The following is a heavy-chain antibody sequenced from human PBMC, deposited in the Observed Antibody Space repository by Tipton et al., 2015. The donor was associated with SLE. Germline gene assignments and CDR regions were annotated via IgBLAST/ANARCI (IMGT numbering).Heavy chain of an antibody. D-gene: IGHD3-22*01. Sequence: SLRLSCAASGFTFSSYGMHWVRQAPGKGLEWVAVISYDGSNKYYADSVKGRFTISRDNSKNTLYLQMNSLRAEDTAVYYCARARHDYYDSSGYHAFDIWGQGTMVTVSS. CDR1: GFTFSSYG. J-gene: IGHJ3*02. CDR2: ISYDGSNK. V-gene: IGHV3-30*03. CDR3: ARARHDYYDSSGYHAFDI.